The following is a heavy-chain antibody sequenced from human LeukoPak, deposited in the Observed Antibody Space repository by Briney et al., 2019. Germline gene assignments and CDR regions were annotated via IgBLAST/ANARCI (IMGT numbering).Heavy chain of an antibody. J-gene: IGHJ3*02. CDR1: GYSFTSYW. V-gene: IGHV5-51*01. CDR2: IYPGDSDT. D-gene: IGHD3-22*01. CDR3: AIHYYYDSSGYFGAFDI. Sequence: GESLKISCKGSGYSFTSYWIGWVRPMPGKGLEWMGIIYPGDSDTRYSPSFQAKVTTSADKSISTAYLQWSSLKASDTAMYYCAIHYYYDSSGYFGAFDIWGQGTMVTVSS.